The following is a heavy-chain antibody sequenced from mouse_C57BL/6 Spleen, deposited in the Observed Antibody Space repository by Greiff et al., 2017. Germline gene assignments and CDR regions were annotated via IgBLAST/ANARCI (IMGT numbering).Heavy chain of an antibody. V-gene: IGHV1-15*01. J-gene: IGHJ3*01. Sequence: QVHVKQSGAELVRPGASVTLSCKASGYTFTDYEMHWVKQTPVHGLEWIGAIDPETGGTAYNQKFKGKAILTADKSSSTAYMELRSLTSEDSAVYYCTRDSSGYAWFAYWGQGTLVTVSA. D-gene: IGHD3-2*02. CDR2: IDPETGGT. CDR3: TRDSSGYAWFAY. CDR1: GYTFTDYE.